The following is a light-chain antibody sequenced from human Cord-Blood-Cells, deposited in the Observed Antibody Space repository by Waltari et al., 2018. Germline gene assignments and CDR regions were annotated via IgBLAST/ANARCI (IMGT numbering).Light chain of an antibody. CDR3: QSADSSGTYEV. CDR2: KDS. V-gene: IGLV3-25*03. J-gene: IGLJ3*02. Sequence: SYELTQPPSVSVSPGQTARITCSGDAVPKQYAYWYQQKPGQAPVLVIYKDSERPSGIPERFSGSSSGTTVTLTISGVQAEDEADYYCQSADSSGTYEVFGGGTKLTVL. CDR1: AVPKQY.